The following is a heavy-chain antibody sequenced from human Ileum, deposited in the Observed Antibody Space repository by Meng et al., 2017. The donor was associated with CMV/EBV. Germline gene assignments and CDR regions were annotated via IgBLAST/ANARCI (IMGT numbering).Heavy chain of an antibody. V-gene: IGHV4-4*02. CDR1: GGSISRANW. J-gene: IGHJ4*02. Sequence: VSGGSISRANWWTWVRQNPGKGLGWIGEVYRGGNAMYNPSLQSRLTISVDDSTNQVSLRLRSVTAADTAMYYCTTGSAYSPPGQFHQWGQGTLVTVSS. D-gene: IGHD3-22*01. CDR2: VYRGGNA. CDR3: TTGSAYSPPGQFHQ.